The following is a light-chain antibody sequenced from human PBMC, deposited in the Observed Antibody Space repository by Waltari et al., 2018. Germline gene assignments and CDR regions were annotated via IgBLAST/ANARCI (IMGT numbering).Light chain of an antibody. CDR2: WAS. Sequence: DILMTQSPDSVAVSLGERATIHCRSSQNILSSSDNKNYLVWYQQKPGQPPKLLISWASTRESGVPDRVSGSGSGTDFTLTISSRQAEDVAVDYCQQLYHLPSFGGGTRVEIK. CDR3: QQLYHLPS. V-gene: IGKV4-1*01. J-gene: IGKJ4*01. CDR1: QNILSSSDNKNY.